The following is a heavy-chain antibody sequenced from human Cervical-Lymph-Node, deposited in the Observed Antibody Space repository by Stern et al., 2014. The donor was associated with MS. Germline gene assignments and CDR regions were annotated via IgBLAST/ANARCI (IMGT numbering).Heavy chain of an antibody. Sequence: EVQLVESGGGLVQPGRSLRLSCTASGFTFGDYAMSWIRQAPGKGLEWVGLIRGKAYGVTTDYAASVRGRFTISRDDSKSIAYLQMNSLKIEDAGVYYCTRGVRGNDYYGMDVWGQGTTVTVSS. CDR3: TRGVRGNDYYGMDV. CDR2: IRGKAYGVTT. V-gene: IGHV3-49*03. J-gene: IGHJ6*02. D-gene: IGHD3-10*01. CDR1: GFTFGDYA.